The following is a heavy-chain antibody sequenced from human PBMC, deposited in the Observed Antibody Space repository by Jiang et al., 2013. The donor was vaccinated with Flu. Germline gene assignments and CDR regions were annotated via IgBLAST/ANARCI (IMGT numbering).Heavy chain of an antibody. V-gene: IGHV4-30-2*01. CDR1: GGSISSGGYS. Sequence: SGLVKPSQTLSLTCAVSGGSISSGGYSWSWIRQPPGKGLEWIGYIYHSGSTYYNPSLKSRVTISVDSSKNQFSLKLSSVTAADTAVYYCARDRGYSYAIDYWGQGTLVTVSS. CDR3: ARDRGYSYAIDY. J-gene: IGHJ4*02. CDR2: IYHSGST. D-gene: IGHD5-18*01.